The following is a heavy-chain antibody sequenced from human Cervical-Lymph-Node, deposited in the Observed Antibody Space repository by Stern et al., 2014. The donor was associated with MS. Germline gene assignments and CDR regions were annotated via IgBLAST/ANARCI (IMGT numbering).Heavy chain of an antibody. CDR2: IIPIFGTA. CDR1: GGTFSSYA. J-gene: IGHJ6*02. D-gene: IGHD5-12*01. CDR3: ARYLFRGYDAPSDGMDV. Sequence: QVQLVQSGAEVKKPGSSVKVSCKASGGTFSSYAISWVRQAPGQGLEWMGGIIPIFGTANYAQKFQGRVTITADESTSTAYMELSSLRSEDTAVYYCARYLFRGYDAPSDGMDVWGQGTTVTVSS. V-gene: IGHV1-69*01.